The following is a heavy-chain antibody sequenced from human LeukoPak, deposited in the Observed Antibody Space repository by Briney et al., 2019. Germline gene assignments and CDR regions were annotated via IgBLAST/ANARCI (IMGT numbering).Heavy chain of an antibody. J-gene: IGHJ4*02. Sequence: PGGSLRLSGAASGFTLSNTGTHWVPQAPGKGLERVADILYDGSNKYYAESVKGRFTISRDNSKNAVYLQMNSLRGEDAAVYYCARDESHYFVYWGQGALVTVSP. CDR2: ILYDGSNK. CDR1: GFTLSNTG. V-gene: IGHV3-33*01. CDR3: ARDESHYFVY.